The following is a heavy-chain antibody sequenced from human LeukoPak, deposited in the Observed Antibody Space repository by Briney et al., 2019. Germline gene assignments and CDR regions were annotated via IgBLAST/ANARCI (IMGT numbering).Heavy chain of an antibody. CDR1: GGSISSSSYY. D-gene: IGHD3-10*01. V-gene: IGHV4-39*07. Sequence: SETLSLTCTVSGGSISSSSYYWGWIRQPPGKGLEWIGSIYYSGSTYYNPSLKSRVTISVDTSKNQFSLKLTSVTAADTAVYYCARGSKPKSITMIRGVNFQGTKNWFDPWGQGTLVTVSS. CDR2: IYYSGST. J-gene: IGHJ5*02. CDR3: ARGSKPKSITMIRGVNFQGTKNWFDP.